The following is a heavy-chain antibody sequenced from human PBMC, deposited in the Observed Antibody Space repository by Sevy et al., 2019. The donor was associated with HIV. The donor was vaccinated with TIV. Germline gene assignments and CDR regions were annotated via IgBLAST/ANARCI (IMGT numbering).Heavy chain of an antibody. CDR3: ASNFYGSGSYWDYYGMDV. CDR1: GGTFSSYA. V-gene: IGHV1-69*13. J-gene: IGHJ6*02. CDR2: IIPIFGTA. D-gene: IGHD3-10*01. Sequence: ASVKVSCKASGGTFSSYAISWVRQAPGQGLEWMGGIIPIFGTANYAQKFQGRVTITAEESTGTAYMELSSLRSEDTAVYYCASNFYGSGSYWDYYGMDVWGQGTTVTVSS.